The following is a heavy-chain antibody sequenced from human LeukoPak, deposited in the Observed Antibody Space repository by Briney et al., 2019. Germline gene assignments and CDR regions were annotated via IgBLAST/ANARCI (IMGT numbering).Heavy chain of an antibody. CDR3: ARLEMYNYDSSGYYLGGYFDY. V-gene: IGHV1-18*01. Sequence: ASVKVSCKTSGYNFNNYGISWVRQAPGQGLEWMGWISAYSGDTNYAQKLQGRVTMITDTSTSTAYMELRSLRSDDTAVYYCARLEMYNYDSSGYYLGGYFDYWGQGTLVTVSS. CDR2: ISAYSGDT. J-gene: IGHJ4*02. CDR1: GYNFNNYG. D-gene: IGHD3-22*01.